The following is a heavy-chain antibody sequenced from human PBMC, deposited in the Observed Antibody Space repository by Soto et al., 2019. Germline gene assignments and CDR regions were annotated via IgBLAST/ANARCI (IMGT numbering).Heavy chain of an antibody. D-gene: IGHD1-1*01. Sequence: QVRLQESGPGLVKPSETLSLTCTVSAASISKYYWSWIRQPAGKGLECLGRIYASGTTTYNPSLRSRVTMSVDTSNNQFSPNLNSLTAADTVVYYCARESRSELGTVEYWGQGTLVTVSS. CDR3: ARESRSELGTVEY. J-gene: IGHJ4*02. CDR1: AASISKYY. CDR2: IYASGTT. V-gene: IGHV4-4*07.